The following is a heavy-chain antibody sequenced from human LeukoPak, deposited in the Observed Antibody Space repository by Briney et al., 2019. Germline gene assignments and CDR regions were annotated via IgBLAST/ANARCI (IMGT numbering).Heavy chain of an antibody. CDR1: GYTFTGYY. Sequence: ASVKVSCKASGYTFTGYYMHWVRQAPGQGLEWMGWINPNSGGTNYAQKFQGRVTMTRDTSISTAYMELSRLRSDDTAVYHCGRAHRFYYYVDVWGKGTSVTVSS. J-gene: IGHJ6*03. V-gene: IGHV1-2*02. CDR3: GRAHRFYYYVDV. CDR2: INPNSGGT. D-gene: IGHD3-3*01.